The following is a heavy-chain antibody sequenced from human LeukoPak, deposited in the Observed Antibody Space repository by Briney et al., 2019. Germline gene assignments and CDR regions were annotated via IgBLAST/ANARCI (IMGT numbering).Heavy chain of an antibody. CDR2: IYYSGST. Sequence: PSETLSLTCTVSGGSISSGDYYWSWIRQHPGKGLEWIGYIYYSGSTYYNPSLKSRVIISVDTSKNQFSLKLSSVTAADTAVYYCARAKLGRDYYYYGMDVWGQGTTVTVSS. V-gene: IGHV4-31*03. J-gene: IGHJ6*02. CDR3: ARAKLGRDYYYYGMDV. CDR1: GGSISSGDYY. D-gene: IGHD7-27*01.